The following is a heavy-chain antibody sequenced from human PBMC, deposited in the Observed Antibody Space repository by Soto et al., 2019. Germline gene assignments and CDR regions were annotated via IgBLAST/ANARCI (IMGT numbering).Heavy chain of an antibody. CDR3: ARGWGYDSTDYYYAY. J-gene: IGHJ4*02. CDR1: GGSFNRHT. V-gene: IGHV1-69*01. CDR2: IIPIFGTA. Sequence: QVQLVQSGAEVRKPRSSVRVSCKASGGSFNRHTISWVRQAPGQGLEWMGGIIPIFGTANHAQKFQGRVTIIADESTSTVDMDLSSLRADDTAIYYCARGWGYDSTDYYYAYWGQGTLVIVSS. D-gene: IGHD3-22*01.